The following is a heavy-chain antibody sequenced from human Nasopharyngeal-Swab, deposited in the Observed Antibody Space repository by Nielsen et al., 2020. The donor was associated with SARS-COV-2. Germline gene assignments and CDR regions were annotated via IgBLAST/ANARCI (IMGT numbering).Heavy chain of an antibody. V-gene: IGHV3-49*04. CDR3: TRDDFWSGYFWA. Sequence: GGSLRLSCTASGFTFGDYAMSWVRQAPGKGLEWVGFIRSKAYGGTTEYAASVKGRFTISRDDSKSIAYLQMNSLKTEDTAVYYCTRDDFWSGYFWAWGQGTLVTVSS. CDR2: IRSKAYGGTT. J-gene: IGHJ5*02. CDR1: GFTFGDYA. D-gene: IGHD3-3*01.